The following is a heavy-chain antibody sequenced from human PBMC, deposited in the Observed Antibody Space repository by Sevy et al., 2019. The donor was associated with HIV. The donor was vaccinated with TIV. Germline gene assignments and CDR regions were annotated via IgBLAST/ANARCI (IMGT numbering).Heavy chain of an antibody. D-gene: IGHD3-16*01. V-gene: IGHV3-7*01. Sequence: GGSLRLSCAASGFTFSTYWMTWVRQAPGKGLEWVANIKQAGSQKDYVDSVKGRFTISRANAKKSLYLQLDSLRAEDTAVYYCARALADWGSVHSSVWGQGTLVTVSS. CDR2: IKQAGSQK. J-gene: IGHJ4*02. CDR1: GFTFSTYW. CDR3: ARALADWGSVHSSV.